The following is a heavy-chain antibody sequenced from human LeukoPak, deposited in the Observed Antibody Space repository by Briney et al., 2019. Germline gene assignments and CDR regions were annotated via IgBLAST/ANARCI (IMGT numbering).Heavy chain of an antibody. Sequence: GGSLRLSCAASGFTLSSYSMHWVRQAPGKGLGFVPAISKNGRNTYYGNSMKGRFTISRDISKNTLYLQMGSLRAEDTAVYYCARDLYYYDSSGYYSGLDYWGQGTLVTVSS. CDR2: ISKNGRNT. CDR1: GFTLSSYS. CDR3: ARDLYYYDSSGYYSGLDY. D-gene: IGHD3-22*01. J-gene: IGHJ4*02. V-gene: IGHV3-64*01.